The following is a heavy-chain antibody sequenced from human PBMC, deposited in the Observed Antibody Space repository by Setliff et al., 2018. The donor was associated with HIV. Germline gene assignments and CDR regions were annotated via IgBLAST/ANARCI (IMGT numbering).Heavy chain of an antibody. V-gene: IGHV4-34*01. D-gene: IGHD3-9*01. J-gene: IGHJ6*03. CDR3: ARSGNILTDYSYYSYFMAV. Sequence: PSETLSLTCAVYGGSFSNYYWSWIRQSPGGGLEWIGEINHGGSTNYNPSLKSRVTMSVDTSKNQFSLQLTSVTAADTAVYYCARSGNILTDYSYYSYFMAVWRGGTTVTVSS. CDR2: INHGGST. CDR1: GGSFSNYY.